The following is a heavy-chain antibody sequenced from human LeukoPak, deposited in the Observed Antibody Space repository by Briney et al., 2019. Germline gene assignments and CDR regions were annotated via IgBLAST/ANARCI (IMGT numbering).Heavy chain of an antibody. CDR2: IYYSGST. D-gene: IGHD2-2*01. CDR3: ARGDAFPAFDY. Sequence: SETLSLTCTVSGGSISSYYWSWIRQPPGKGLEWIGYIYYSGSTNYNPSLKSRVTISVDTSKNQFSLKLSSVTAADTAVYYCARGDAFPAFDYWGQGTLVTVSS. J-gene: IGHJ4*02. CDR1: GGSISSYY. V-gene: IGHV4-59*12.